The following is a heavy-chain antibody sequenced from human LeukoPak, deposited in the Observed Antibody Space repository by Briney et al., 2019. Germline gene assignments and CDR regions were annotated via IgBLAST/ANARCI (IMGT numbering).Heavy chain of an antibody. V-gene: IGHV1-69*06. CDR2: IIPMFGAP. J-gene: IGHJ6*04. CDR3: ASAQNNHGYVYFGMDV. CDR1: GGNFDSHA. Sequence: SVKVSCKASGGNFDSHAISWVRQAPGQGLEWMGAIIPMFGAPNYAQKFQGRVAIIADKSTSTAYMELSSLTSGDTAVYYCASAQNNHGYVYFGMDVWGKGTTITVSS. D-gene: IGHD5-12*01.